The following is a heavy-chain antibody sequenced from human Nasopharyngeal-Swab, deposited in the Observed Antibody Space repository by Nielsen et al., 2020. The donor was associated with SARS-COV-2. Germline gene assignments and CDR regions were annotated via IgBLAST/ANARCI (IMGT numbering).Heavy chain of an antibody. CDR2: IIPIFGTA. CDR3: TRDRSLEIKASSSDTYYGMDV. D-gene: IGHD6-6*01. CDR1: GGTFSSYA. V-gene: IGHV1-69*13. J-gene: IGHJ6*02. Sequence: SVKVSCKASGGTFSSYAISWVRQAPGQGLEWMGGIIPIFGTANYAQKFQGRVTITADESTSTAYMELSSLRSEDTAVYYCTRDRSLEIKASSSDTYYGMDVWGQGTTVTVSS.